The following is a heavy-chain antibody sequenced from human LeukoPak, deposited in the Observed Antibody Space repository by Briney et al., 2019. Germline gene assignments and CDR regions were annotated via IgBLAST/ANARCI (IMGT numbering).Heavy chain of an antibody. CDR1: GGSFSGYY. J-gene: IGHJ4*02. D-gene: IGHD6-19*01. V-gene: IGHV4-34*01. Sequence: SETLSLTCAVYGGSFSGYYWSWVRQPPGKGLEWIGGINHSGSTNYNPSLKSRVTISVDTSKNQFSLKLSSVTAADTAVYYCARGYSSGWYGYWGQGTLVTVSS. CDR3: ARGYSSGWYGY. CDR2: INHSGST.